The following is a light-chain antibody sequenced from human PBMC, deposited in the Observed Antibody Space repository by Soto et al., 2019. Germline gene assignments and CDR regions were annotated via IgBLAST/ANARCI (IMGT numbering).Light chain of an antibody. CDR2: NND. Sequence: QSVLTQPPSASGTPGQRVTISCSGSSSNIGTNTVNWYLQLPGTAPKLLIYNNDQRPSGVPERFSGSESSTSASLAISGLQSEDEANSYCAAWDDSLNGFYVFGSGTKLTVL. CDR1: SSNIGTNT. V-gene: IGLV1-44*01. CDR3: AAWDDSLNGFYV. J-gene: IGLJ1*01.